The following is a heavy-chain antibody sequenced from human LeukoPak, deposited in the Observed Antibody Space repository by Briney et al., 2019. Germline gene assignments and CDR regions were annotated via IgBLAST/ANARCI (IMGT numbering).Heavy chain of an antibody. CDR1: GYTFTGYY. Sequence: ASVKVSCKASGYTFTGYYMHWVRQAPGQGLEWMGWINPNSGGTNYAQKFQGRVTMTRDTSISTAYMELSRLRSDDTAVYYCARDPGIAAAGPDPWGQGTLVTVFS. D-gene: IGHD6-13*01. CDR3: ARDPGIAAAGPDP. V-gene: IGHV1-2*02. J-gene: IGHJ5*02. CDR2: INPNSGGT.